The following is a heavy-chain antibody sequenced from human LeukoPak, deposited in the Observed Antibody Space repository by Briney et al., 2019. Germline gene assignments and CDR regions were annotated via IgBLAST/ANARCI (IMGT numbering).Heavy chain of an antibody. CDR1: GYTLTSYG. D-gene: IGHD1-26*01. Sequence: VASVKVSCKASGYTLTSYGISWERQAPGQGLEWMGWISAYNGNTNYAQKIQGRVTMTTDTSTSTAYMELRSLRSDDTAVYYCAGYYHPGWFDPWGQGTLVTVSS. V-gene: IGHV1-18*01. CDR2: ISAYNGNT. J-gene: IGHJ5*02. CDR3: AGYYHPGWFDP.